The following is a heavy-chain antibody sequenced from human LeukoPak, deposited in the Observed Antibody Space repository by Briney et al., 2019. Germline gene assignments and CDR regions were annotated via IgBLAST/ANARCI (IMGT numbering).Heavy chain of an antibody. V-gene: IGHV3-20*04. CDR2: ITWKGDKT. CDR3: ARDPFCSSSTGCYFEDWFDP. J-gene: IGHJ5*02. CDR1: GFQPDVFD. Sequence: GGSLRLSRTPCGFQPDVFDVRWVPPLRGRGGEWGCGITWKGDKTGYADSVRGRFVISRDNTKKSLYLQMSSLRAEDTALYYCARDPFCSSSTGCYFEDWFDPWGPGTLVTVSS. D-gene: IGHD2-2*01.